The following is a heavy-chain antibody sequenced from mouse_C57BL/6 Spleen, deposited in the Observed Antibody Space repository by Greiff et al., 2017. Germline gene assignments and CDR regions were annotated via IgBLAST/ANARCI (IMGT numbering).Heavy chain of an antibody. CDR1: GFTFSSYT. CDR2: ISGGGGNT. D-gene: IGHD1-1*01. CDR3: ARHADYYGSSYDWYFDV. J-gene: IGHJ1*03. Sequence: EVKLVESGGGLVKPGGSLKLSCAASGFTFSSYTMPWVRQTPEKRLEWVATISGGGGNTNYPDSVKGRFTLSRDNSKNTLYLQMSSLRSEDTALYYCARHADYYGSSYDWYFDVWGTGTTVTVSS. V-gene: IGHV5-9*01.